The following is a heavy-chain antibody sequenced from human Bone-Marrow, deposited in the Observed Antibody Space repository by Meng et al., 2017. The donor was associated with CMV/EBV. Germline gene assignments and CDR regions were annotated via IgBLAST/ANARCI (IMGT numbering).Heavy chain of an antibody. D-gene: IGHD3-3*01. V-gene: IGHV4-59*12. CDR3: ARETYYDFWSGYYTRGVVAY. Sequence: SETLSLTCTVSGGSISSYYWSWIRQPPGKGLEWIGSIYYSGSTYYNPSLKSRVTISVDTSKNQFSLKLSSVTAADTAVYYCARETYYDFWSGYYTRGVVAYWGQG. CDR2: IYYSGST. J-gene: IGHJ4*02. CDR1: GGSISSYY.